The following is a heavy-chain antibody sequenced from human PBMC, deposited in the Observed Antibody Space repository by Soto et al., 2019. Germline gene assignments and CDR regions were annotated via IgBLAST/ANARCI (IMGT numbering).Heavy chain of an antibody. CDR3: ASPYSSSWSQGFDP. CDR1: GFTFSSYW. V-gene: IGHV3-74*01. D-gene: IGHD6-13*01. Sequence: GGSLRLSCAASGFTFSSYWMHWVRQAPGKGLVWVSRINSDGSSTSYADSVKGRFTISRDNAKNTLYLQMSSLRAEDTAVYYCASPYSSSWSQGFDPWGQGTLVTVSS. J-gene: IGHJ5*02. CDR2: INSDGSST.